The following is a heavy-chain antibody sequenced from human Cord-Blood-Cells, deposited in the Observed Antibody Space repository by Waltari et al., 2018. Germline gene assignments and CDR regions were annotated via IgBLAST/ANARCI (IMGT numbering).Heavy chain of an antibody. CDR2: IYHSGST. D-gene: IGHD2-8*01. Sequence: QVQLQESGPGLVKPSETLSLTCTVSGYSISSGYYWGWIRQPPGKGLEWIGSIYHSGSTYYNPSLKSRVTISVDTSKNQFSLKLGSVTAADTAVYYCARKSRCTNGVCYTPFDYWGQGTLVTVSS. CDR3: ARKSRCTNGVCYTPFDY. CDR1: GYSISSGYY. J-gene: IGHJ4*02. V-gene: IGHV4-38-2*02.